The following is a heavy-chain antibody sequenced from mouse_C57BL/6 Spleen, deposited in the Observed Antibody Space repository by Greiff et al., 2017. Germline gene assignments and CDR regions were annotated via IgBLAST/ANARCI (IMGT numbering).Heavy chain of an antibody. CDR3: AISRQLRPAWFAY. V-gene: IGHV3-6*01. D-gene: IGHD3-2*02. CDR2: ISYDGSN. CDR1: GYSITSGYY. Sequence: EVKLMESGPGLVKPSQSLSLTCSVTGYSITSGYYWNWIRQFPGNKLEWMGYISYDGSNNYNPSLKNRISITRDTSKNQFFLKLNSVTTEDTATYYCAISRQLRPAWFAYWGQGTLVTVSA. J-gene: IGHJ3*01.